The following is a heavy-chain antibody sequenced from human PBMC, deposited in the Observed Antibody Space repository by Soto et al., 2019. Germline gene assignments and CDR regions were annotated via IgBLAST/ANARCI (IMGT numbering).Heavy chain of an antibody. J-gene: IGHJ2*01. CDR2: IIPIFGTA. V-gene: IGHV1-69*12. CDR1: GGTFSSYT. Sequence: QVQLVQSGAEVKKPGSSVTVSCKASGGTFSSYTISWVRQAPGQGLEWMGGIIPIFGTASYAQKFQGRVTITADESTSTAYMELRSLRSEDTAVYYCARANHRWLQLRYFDLWGRGSLVTFAS. CDR3: ARANHRWLQLRYFDL. D-gene: IGHD5-12*01.